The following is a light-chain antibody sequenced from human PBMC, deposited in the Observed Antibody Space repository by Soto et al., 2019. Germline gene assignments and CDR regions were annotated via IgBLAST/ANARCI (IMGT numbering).Light chain of an antibody. CDR1: QHVDSW. CDR2: TAS. J-gene: IGKJ5*01. Sequence: DIQLTQSPSFVSASVGARVSISCRASQHVDSWLAWYQHKPGIAPKLLLYTASTLESGVPSRFSGSGSGTDFTLTITSLQPEDFATYYCQQARSFPITFGQGTRLEIK. V-gene: IGKV1-12*01. CDR3: QQARSFPIT.